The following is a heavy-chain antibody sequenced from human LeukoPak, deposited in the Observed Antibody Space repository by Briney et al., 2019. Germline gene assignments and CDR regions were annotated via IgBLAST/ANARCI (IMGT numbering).Heavy chain of an antibody. CDR1: GGSISSYY. D-gene: IGHD2-21*01. CDR2: IYTSGST. J-gene: IGHJ2*01. Sequence: SETLSLTCTVSGGSISSYYWSWIRQPAGKGLEWIGRIYTSGSTNYNPSLKSRVTMSVDTSKNQFSLKLSSVTAADTAVYYCARGPNSLKNRATFDLWGRGTLVTVSS. CDR3: ARGPNSLKNRATFDL. V-gene: IGHV4-4*07.